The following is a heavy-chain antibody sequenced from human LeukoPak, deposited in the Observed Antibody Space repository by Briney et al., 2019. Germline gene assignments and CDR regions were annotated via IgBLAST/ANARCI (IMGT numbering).Heavy chain of an antibody. Sequence: SVKVSCKASGGTFSSYTINWVRQAPGQGLEWMGRIIPILGIANYAQKFQGRVTITADKSTSTAYMELSSLRSEDTAVYYCARYCSGGSCNDGFDYWGQGTLVTVSS. J-gene: IGHJ4*02. CDR1: GGTFSSYT. CDR2: IIPILGIA. CDR3: ARYCSGGSCNDGFDY. D-gene: IGHD2-15*01. V-gene: IGHV1-69*02.